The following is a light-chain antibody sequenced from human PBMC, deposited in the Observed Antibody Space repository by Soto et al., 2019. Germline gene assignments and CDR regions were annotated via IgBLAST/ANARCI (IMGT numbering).Light chain of an antibody. Sequence: EIVLTQSPGTLSLSPRERATLSCRASQSGSSSYLDWSQQKHGQAPRLLIYGASSRATGIPDRCSGSGSGTDFTLTISILEPEDFAVYYCQQYGSTRWTVGQGTKVEIK. J-gene: IGKJ1*01. CDR3: QQYGSTRWT. V-gene: IGKV3-20*01. CDR2: GAS. CDR1: QSGSSSY.